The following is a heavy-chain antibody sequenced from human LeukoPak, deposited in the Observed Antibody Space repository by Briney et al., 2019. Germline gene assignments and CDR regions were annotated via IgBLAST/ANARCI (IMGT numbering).Heavy chain of an antibody. CDR1: GNRFTYYG. J-gene: IGHJ4*02. Sequence: ASVKVSCKASGNRFTYYGITWVREAPGPGLEWMGLISAYNGNTNRGQKFQRRVTMTTDTSTSTAHMELRSLTSDDTAVYYCARGEYYCDYWGQGTLVTVSS. CDR3: ARGEYYCDY. CDR2: ISAYNGNT. D-gene: IGHD3-10*01. V-gene: IGHV1-18*01.